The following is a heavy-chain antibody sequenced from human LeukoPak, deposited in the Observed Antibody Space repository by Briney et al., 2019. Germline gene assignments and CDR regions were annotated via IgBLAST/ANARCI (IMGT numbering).Heavy chain of an antibody. CDR3: ARDSRAAMISVY. D-gene: IGHD3/OR15-3a*01. J-gene: IGHJ4*02. CDR1: GGTFSSYA. V-gene: IGHV1-69*05. CDR2: IIPIFGTA. Sequence: PSVRVSCKASGGTFSSYAISLVREAPGQGLEWMGRIIPIFGTANYAQKFQGRVTITTDESTSTAYMELSSLRSEDTAVYYCARDSRAAMISVYWGRGTQGTVSS.